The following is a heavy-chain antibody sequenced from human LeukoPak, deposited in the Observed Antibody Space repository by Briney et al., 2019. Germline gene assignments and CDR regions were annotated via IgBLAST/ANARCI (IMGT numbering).Heavy chain of an antibody. J-gene: IGHJ4*02. CDR3: ARLNDLTVVLDF. V-gene: IGHV4-38-2*01. D-gene: IGHD4-23*01. Sequence: SETLSLTCAVSGYSISSGYYWGWIRQPPGKGLEWIGSIYHSGSTYYNPSLKSRVTISVDTSKHQFSLELSSVTAADTAVYYCARLNDLTVVLDFWGQGTLVTVSS. CDR2: IYHSGST. CDR1: GYSISSGYY.